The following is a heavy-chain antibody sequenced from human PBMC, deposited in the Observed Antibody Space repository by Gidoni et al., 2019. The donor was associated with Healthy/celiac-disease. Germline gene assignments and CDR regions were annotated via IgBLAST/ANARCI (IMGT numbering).Heavy chain of an antibody. CDR3: ARGLGYSYGYAYYGMDV. D-gene: IGHD5-18*01. Sequence: QVQLQQWGAGLLKPSATLSLTCAVYGGSFRGYYWSWIRQPPGKGLEWIGEINHSGSTNYNPSLKSRVTISVDTSKNQFSLKLSSVTAADTAVYYCARGLGYSYGYAYYGMDVWGQGTTVTVSS. J-gene: IGHJ6*02. CDR2: INHSGST. V-gene: IGHV4-34*01. CDR1: GGSFRGYY.